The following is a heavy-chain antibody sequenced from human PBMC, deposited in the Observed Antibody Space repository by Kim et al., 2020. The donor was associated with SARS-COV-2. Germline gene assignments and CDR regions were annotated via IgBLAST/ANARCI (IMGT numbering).Heavy chain of an antibody. Sequence: DSVKGRFTISRDNSKNTLYLQMSSLRAEDTAVYYCVTPGGLGQLGNAFDIWGQGTMVTVSS. CDR3: VTPGGLGQLGNAFDI. V-gene: IGHV3-64D*09. J-gene: IGHJ3*02. D-gene: IGHD6-6*01.